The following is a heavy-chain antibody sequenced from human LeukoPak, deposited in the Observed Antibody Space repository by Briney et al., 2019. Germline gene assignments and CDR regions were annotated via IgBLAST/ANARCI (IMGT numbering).Heavy chain of an antibody. V-gene: IGHV3-15*01. CDR2: IKSKTDGGTT. J-gene: IGHJ4*02. CDR3: AKDLSVVVPAAQGSLDY. D-gene: IGHD2-2*01. CDR1: GFTFSNAW. Sequence: GGSLRLSCAASGFTFSNAWMSWVRQAPGKGLEWVGRIKSKTDGGTTDYAAPVKGRFTISRDDSKNTLYLQMNSLRAEDTAVYYCAKDLSVVVPAAQGSLDYWGQGTLVTVSS.